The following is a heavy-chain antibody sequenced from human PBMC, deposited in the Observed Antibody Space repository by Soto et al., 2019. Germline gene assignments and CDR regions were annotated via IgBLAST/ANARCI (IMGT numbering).Heavy chain of an antibody. Sequence: GGSLTLSCAASGFTFSSSWMHWVRQAPGKGLVWVSRINSDGSSTSYADSVKDRFTISRDNAKNTLYLQMNSLRAEVTVVSYCARDDSSGWYGGDDWGQGTLVTVSS. V-gene: IGHV3-74*01. J-gene: IGHJ4*02. CDR1: GFTFSSSW. CDR3: ARDDSSGWYGGDD. CDR2: INSDGSST. D-gene: IGHD6-19*01.